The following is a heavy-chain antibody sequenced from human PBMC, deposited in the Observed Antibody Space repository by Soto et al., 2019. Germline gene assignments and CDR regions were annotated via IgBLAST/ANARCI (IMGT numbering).Heavy chain of an antibody. D-gene: IGHD2-2*01. Sequence: ASVKVSCKASGYTFSNFAMHWVRQAPGQRLEWMGWINAGNWNTKYSQKFQGRVTITRDTSASTAYMELSSLRSEDTAVYYCAREGLVLVPTTVNSDYYYYAMDVWGQGTTVTVS. CDR2: INAGNWNT. CDR1: GYTFSNFA. J-gene: IGHJ6*02. V-gene: IGHV1-3*01. CDR3: AREGLVLVPTTVNSDYYYYAMDV.